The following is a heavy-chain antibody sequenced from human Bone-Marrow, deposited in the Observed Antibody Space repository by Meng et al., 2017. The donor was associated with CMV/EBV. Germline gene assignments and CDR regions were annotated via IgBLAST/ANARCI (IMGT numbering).Heavy chain of an antibody. D-gene: IGHD1-26*01. J-gene: IGHJ3*02. CDR1: GFTVSSNY. CDR2: IYSGGST. V-gene: IGHV3-66*02. CDR3: ARARETIYDACDI. Sequence: GESLKISCAASGFTVSSNYMSWVRQAPGKGLEWVPVIYSGGSTYYADSVKGRFTISRDNSKNTLYLQMNSLRAEDTAVYYCARARETIYDACDIWGQGTMVTVSS.